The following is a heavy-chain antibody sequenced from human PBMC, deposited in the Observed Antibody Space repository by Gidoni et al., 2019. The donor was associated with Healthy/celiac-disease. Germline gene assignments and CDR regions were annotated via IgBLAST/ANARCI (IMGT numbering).Heavy chain of an antibody. CDR2: INHSGST. J-gene: IGHJ6*02. CDR1: GGPFSCYY. Sequence: QVQLQESGPGLLKPSEPLSLTCAVYGGPFSCYYWSWIRQPPGQGLEWIGEINHSGSTNYNPSLKSRVTIFVDTSSNQFSLQLSSVTAADTAVYYCARRPKIVGYCTSPSCYYVDVWGRGTTVTVSS. D-gene: IGHD2-2*01. CDR3: ARRPKIVGYCTSPSCYYVDV. V-gene: IGHV4-34*01.